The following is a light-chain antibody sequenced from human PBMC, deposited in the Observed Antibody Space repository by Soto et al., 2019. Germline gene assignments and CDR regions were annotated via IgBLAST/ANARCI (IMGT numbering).Light chain of an antibody. CDR1: SGDVGTYNL. V-gene: IGLV2-23*01. J-gene: IGLJ1*01. CDR3: FSYAISSTYV. CDR2: EGT. Sequence: QSALTQPASLSGSPGQPITISCTGTSGDVGTYNLVSWYQQHPGKAPKLLIYEGTKRPSGVSDRFSGFRSGNTASLTITGLRAEDEADYSCFSYAISSTYVFGTGTKVTVL.